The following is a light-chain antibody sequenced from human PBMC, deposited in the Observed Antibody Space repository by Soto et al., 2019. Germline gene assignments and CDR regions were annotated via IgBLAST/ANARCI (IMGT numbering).Light chain of an antibody. CDR1: QSVSSNN. J-gene: IGKJ3*01. Sequence: EIVLTQSPGTLSLSPGERATLSCRASQSVSSNNLAWYRQKPGQTPRVLIYGASRRASGIPDRFSGSGSGTDFNLTISRLEPEDFAVFYCQQYGSSPFTFGPGTKVDVK. V-gene: IGKV3-20*01. CDR3: QQYGSSPFT. CDR2: GAS.